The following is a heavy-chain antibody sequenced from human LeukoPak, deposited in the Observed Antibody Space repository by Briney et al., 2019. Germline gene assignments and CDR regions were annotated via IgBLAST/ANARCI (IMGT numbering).Heavy chain of an antibody. Sequence: SPGGSLRLSCAASGFTVSDYYMSWIRQAPGKGLEWIPYLSSSGSHTNFADSVEGRFTISRDNAKNSLYLQMNSLRVEDTAVYYCARDGYGALRFDCWGQGTLVTVSS. CDR2: LSSSGSHT. D-gene: IGHD4/OR15-4a*01. CDR1: GFTVSDYY. CDR3: ARDGYGALRFDC. J-gene: IGHJ4*02. V-gene: IGHV3-11*06.